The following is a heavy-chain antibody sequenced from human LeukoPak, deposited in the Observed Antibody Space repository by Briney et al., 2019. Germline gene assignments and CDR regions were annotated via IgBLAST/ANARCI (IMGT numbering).Heavy chain of an antibody. Sequence: SETLSLTCSVSDDSITMYYWTWIRQPPGKGLEWIGYVDHTGSTNFNPSLNGRVSISRDTTKNPFSLRLRSVTAADTAVYFCARGRVSSSTWYSTYYYYFYMDVWGKGTTVTVSS. CDR2: VDHTGST. D-gene: IGHD1-1*01. V-gene: IGHV4-59*01. CDR1: DDSITMYY. J-gene: IGHJ6*03. CDR3: ARGRVSSSTWYSTYYYYFYMDV.